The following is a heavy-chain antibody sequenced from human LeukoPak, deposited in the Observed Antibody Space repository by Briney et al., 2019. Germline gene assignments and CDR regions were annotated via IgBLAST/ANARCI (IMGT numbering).Heavy chain of an antibody. J-gene: IGHJ4*02. Sequence: GGSLRLSCAASGFTFTGYAMHWVRQAPGKGLEWVAVISYDGSNKYYADSVKGRFTISRDNSKNTLYLQMNSLRAEDTAVYYCAKDPTAARPVYFDYWGQGTLVTVSS. D-gene: IGHD6-6*01. V-gene: IGHV3-30*04. CDR2: ISYDGSNK. CDR1: GFTFTGYA. CDR3: AKDPTAARPVYFDY.